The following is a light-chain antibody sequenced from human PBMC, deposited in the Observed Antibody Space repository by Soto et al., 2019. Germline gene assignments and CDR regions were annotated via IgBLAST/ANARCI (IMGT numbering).Light chain of an antibody. J-gene: IGLJ3*02. Sequence: QSVLTQPPSVSGAPGQRVTISCAGSSSNIGAGYDVHWYQQFPGTAPKLLIYDTFNRPSGVPDRFSASKSGTSASLAITGLRAEDEGDYYCQSYDSSLSGSGVFGGGTKLTVL. CDR1: SSNIGAGYD. CDR2: DTF. V-gene: IGLV1-40*01. CDR3: QSYDSSLSGSGV.